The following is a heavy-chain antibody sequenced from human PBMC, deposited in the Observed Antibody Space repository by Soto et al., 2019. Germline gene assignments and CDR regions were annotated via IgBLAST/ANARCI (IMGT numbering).Heavy chain of an antibody. V-gene: IGHV1-18*01. J-gene: IGHJ6*02. Sequence: ASVKVSCKASGYTFTSYGISWVRQAPGQGLEWMGWISAYNGNTNYAQKLQGRVTMTTDTSTSTAYMELRSLRPDDTAVYYCAREGFGELPPSYYYYGMDVWGQGTTVTVSS. CDR2: ISAYNGNT. CDR3: AREGFGELPPSYYYYGMDV. D-gene: IGHD3-10*01. CDR1: GYTFTSYG.